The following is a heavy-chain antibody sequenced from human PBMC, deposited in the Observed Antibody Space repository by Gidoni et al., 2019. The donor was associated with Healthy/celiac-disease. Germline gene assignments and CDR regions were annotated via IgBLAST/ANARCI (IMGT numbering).Heavy chain of an antibody. J-gene: IGHJ6*02. CDR2: IIPIFGTA. Sequence: QVQLVQSGAEVKKPGSSVKVSCKASGVTFSSYAISWVRQAPGQGLEWMGGIIPIFGTANYAQKFQGRVTITADKSTSTAYMELSSLRSEDTAVYYCARDWYREGYYYYGMDVWGQGTTVTVSS. CDR3: ARDWYREGYYYYGMDV. V-gene: IGHV1-69*06. CDR1: GVTFSSYA. D-gene: IGHD3-10*01.